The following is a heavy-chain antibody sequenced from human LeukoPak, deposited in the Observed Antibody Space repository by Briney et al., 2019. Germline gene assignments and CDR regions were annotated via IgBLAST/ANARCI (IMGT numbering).Heavy chain of an antibody. V-gene: IGHV3-9*01. J-gene: IGHJ6*03. CDR2: ISGNSGSI. CDR1: GFTFDDYA. CDR3: AKARGLNYYYYMDV. D-gene: IGHD4/OR15-4a*01. Sequence: PGGSLRLSCAASGFTFDDYAMHWVRHAPGKGLEWVSGISGNSGSIGYADSVKGRFTISRDNAKNSLYLQMNSLRAEDTALYYCAKARGLNYYYYMDVWGKGTTVTISS.